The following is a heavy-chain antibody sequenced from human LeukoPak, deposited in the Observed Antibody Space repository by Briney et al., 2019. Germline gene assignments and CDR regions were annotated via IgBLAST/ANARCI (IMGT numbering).Heavy chain of an antibody. CDR1: GFTFSSYW. J-gene: IGHJ4*02. V-gene: IGHV3-7*01. Sequence: GGSLRLPCAASGFTFSSYWMSWVRQAPGKGLEWVANIKQDGSEKYYVDSVKGRFTISRDNAKNSLYLQMDSLRAEDTAVYYCARDKLGSAAVDYWGQGTLVTVSS. CDR3: ARDKLGSAAVDY. D-gene: IGHD6-13*01. CDR2: IKQDGSEK.